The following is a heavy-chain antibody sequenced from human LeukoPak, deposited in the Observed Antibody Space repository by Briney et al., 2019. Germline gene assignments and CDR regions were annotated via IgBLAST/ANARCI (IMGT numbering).Heavy chain of an antibody. D-gene: IGHD3-22*01. Sequence: ASVKVSCKASGYTFTSYGISWVRQAPGQGLEWMGWISAYNGNTNYAQKLQGRVTMTTDTSTSTAYMELRSLRSDDTAVYYCATPYDSSGLDAFDIWGQGTMVTVSS. V-gene: IGHV1-18*01. CDR3: ATPYDSSGLDAFDI. CDR1: GYTFTSYG. J-gene: IGHJ3*02. CDR2: ISAYNGNT.